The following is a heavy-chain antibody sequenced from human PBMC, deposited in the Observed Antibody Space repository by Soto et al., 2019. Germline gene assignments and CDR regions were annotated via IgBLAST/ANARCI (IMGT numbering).Heavy chain of an antibody. CDR1: GFTFTRYS. CDR2: ISSATNYI. J-gene: IGHJ4*02. Sequence: GGSLRLSCATSGFTFTRYSMNWVRQAPGKGLEWVSSISSATNYIYYGDSMKGRFTISRDNAKNSLYLEMNSLRAEDTAVYYCARESEDLTSNFDYWGQGTLVTVSS. CDR3: ARESEDLTSNFDY. V-gene: IGHV3-21*06.